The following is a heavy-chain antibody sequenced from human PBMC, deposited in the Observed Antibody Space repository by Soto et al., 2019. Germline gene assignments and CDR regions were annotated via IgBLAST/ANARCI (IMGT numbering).Heavy chain of an antibody. V-gene: IGHV1-18*01. J-gene: IGHJ5*01. CDR3: ARDLGPPNWFDS. D-gene: IGHD2-8*01. CDR2: ISGYNGNT. CDR1: GYAFSGYR. Sequence: QVQLVQSGAEMKQPGASVKVSCKTSGYAFSGYRLSWVRQGPGQGLEWMGWISGYNGNTDYAQKFQGRVTMTTATSTSTAYMELRRLRSDDTAVYYCARDLGPPNWFDSWGQGTLVTVSS.